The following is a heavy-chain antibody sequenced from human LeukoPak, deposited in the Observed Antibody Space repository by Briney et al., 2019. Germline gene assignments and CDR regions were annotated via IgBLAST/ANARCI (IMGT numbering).Heavy chain of an antibody. CDR2: INHSGST. J-gene: IGHJ4*02. V-gene: IGHV4-34*01. D-gene: IGHD3-16*02. Sequence: SETLSLTCAVYGGSFSGYYWSWIRQPPGKGLGWIGEINHSGSTNYNPSLKSRVTISVDTSKNQFSLKLSSVTAADTAVYYCARAKKGYDYVWGSYRYHYFDYWGQGTLVTVSS. CDR1: GGSFSGYY. CDR3: ARAKKGYDYVWGSYRYHYFDY.